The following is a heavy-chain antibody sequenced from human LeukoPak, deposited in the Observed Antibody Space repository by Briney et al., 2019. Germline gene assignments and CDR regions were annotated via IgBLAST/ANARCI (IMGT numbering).Heavy chain of an antibody. D-gene: IGHD5-18*01. CDR3: ASRELSDTAIGAFDI. Sequence: ASVKVSCKASGGTFSSYAISWVRQAPGQGLEWMGRIIPIFGTANYAQKFQGRVTITTDESTSTAYMELSSLRSGDTAVYYCASRELSDTAIGAFDIWGQGTMVTVSS. V-gene: IGHV1-69*05. CDR1: GGTFSSYA. CDR2: IIPIFGTA. J-gene: IGHJ3*02.